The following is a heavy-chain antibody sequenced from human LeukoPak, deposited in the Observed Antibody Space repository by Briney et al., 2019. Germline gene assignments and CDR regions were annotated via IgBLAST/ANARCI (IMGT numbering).Heavy chain of an antibody. V-gene: IGHV3-66*01. J-gene: IGHJ4*02. D-gene: IGHD2-2*01. CDR2: IYSGGST. CDR1: GFTFSSYW. CDR3: ASPDCSSTSCYPNLMDY. Sequence: PGGSLRLSCAASGFTFSSYWMHWVRQAPGKGLEWVSLIYSGGSTYYADSVKGRFTISRDNSKNTLYLQMNSLRAEDTAVYYCASPDCSSTSCYPNLMDYWGQGTLVTVSS.